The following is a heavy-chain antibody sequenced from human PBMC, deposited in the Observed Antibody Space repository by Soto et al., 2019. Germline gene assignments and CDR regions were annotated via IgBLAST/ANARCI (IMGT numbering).Heavy chain of an antibody. CDR2: IRSKAYGGTT. V-gene: IGHV3-49*03. Sequence: GSLRLSCTASGFTFFDYAIIFFRHSPCKWLEWVGFIRSKAYGGTTEYAASVKGGFTISRDDSKSIAYLQMNSLKTEDTAVYYCTRDAAITWIQLWSDYWGQGTLVTVSS. J-gene: IGHJ4*02. CDR3: TRDAAITWIQLWSDY. CDR1: GFTFFDYA. D-gene: IGHD5-18*01.